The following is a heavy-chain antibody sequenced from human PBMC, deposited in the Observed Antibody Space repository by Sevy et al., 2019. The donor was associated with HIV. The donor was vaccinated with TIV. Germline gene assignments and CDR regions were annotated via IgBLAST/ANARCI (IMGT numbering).Heavy chain of an antibody. Sequence: ASVKVSCKASGGTFNSYVVSWVRQAPGQGLEWMGEITPVLGSTHYAQKFKGRVTITADESTNTVYMELSSLRFEDTAVYYCERCSISIDYWGQGTRVTVSS. D-gene: IGHD3-3*02. CDR2: ITPVLGST. V-gene: IGHV1-69*13. CDR1: GGTFNSYV. J-gene: IGHJ4*02. CDR3: ERCSISIDY.